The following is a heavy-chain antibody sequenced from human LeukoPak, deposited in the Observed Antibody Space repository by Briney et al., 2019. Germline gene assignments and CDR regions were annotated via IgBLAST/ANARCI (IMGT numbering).Heavy chain of an antibody. V-gene: IGHV3-21*01. Sequence: GGSLRLSRAASGFTFTSYGMNWVRQAPGKGLEWVSFISSGSTYIYYADSVKGRFTISRANAKNSVYLQMNSLRAEDTAVYYCAREPGPAAPPVDYWGQGPLVTVSS. CDR3: AREPGPAAPPVDY. J-gene: IGHJ4*02. D-gene: IGHD2-2*01. CDR1: GFTFTSYG. CDR2: ISSGSTYI.